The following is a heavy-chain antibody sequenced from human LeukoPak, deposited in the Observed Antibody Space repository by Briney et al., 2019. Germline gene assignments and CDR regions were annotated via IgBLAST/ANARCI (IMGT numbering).Heavy chain of an antibody. D-gene: IGHD7-27*01. CDR1: GFTFSNYW. CDR2: VNTDGSIT. J-gene: IGHJ4*02. Sequence: GGSLRLSCAASGFTFSNYWMHWVRQAPGKGLVWVSRVNTDGSITSYADSVKGRFTISRDSAKNTLYLEMNSLRAEDTAVYYCARDVLTGDSGWGQGTLVTVSS. V-gene: IGHV3-74*01. CDR3: ARDVLTGDSG.